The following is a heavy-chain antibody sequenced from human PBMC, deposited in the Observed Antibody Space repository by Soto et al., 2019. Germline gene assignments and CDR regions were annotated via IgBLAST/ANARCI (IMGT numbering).Heavy chain of an antibody. D-gene: IGHD6-13*01. CDR3: ASQTDGEAAAGTWGMDV. CDR2: IIPIFGTA. Sequence: SVKVSCKASGGTFSSYAISWVLQAPGQGLEWMGGIIPIFGTANYAQKFQGRVTITADESTSTAYMELSSLRSEDTAVYYCASQTDGEAAAGTWGMDVRGQGTTVTVSS. J-gene: IGHJ6*02. CDR1: GGTFSSYA. V-gene: IGHV1-69*13.